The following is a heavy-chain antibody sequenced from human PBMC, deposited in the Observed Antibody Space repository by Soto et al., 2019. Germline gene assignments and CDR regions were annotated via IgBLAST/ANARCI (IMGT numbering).Heavy chain of an antibody. V-gene: IGHV4-39*01. D-gene: IGHD6-19*01. CDR3: ARLFQNSSGWFGFDY. CDR2: IYFTGAT. CDR1: SGSISSSTYH. J-gene: IGHJ4*02. Sequence: SETLSLTCSVSSGSISSSTYHWAWIRQPPGKGLEWIGSIYFTGATYYSPSLKTRVTLFVDTSKNLFSLRLNSVTAADTAIYYCARLFQNSSGWFGFDYWGQGTLVTVSS.